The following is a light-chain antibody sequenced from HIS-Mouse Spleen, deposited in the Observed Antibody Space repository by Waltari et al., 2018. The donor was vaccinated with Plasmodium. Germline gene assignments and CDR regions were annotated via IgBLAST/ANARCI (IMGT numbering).Light chain of an antibody. V-gene: IGLV2-23*01. J-gene: IGLJ2*01. CDR3: CSYAGSRV. Sequence: QSALTQPASVSGSPGQSITISCTGTSSDVGSYNLVPWYQQHPGKAPKLMIYEGSKRPSVVSNRFSGSKSCNTASLTISGLQAEDEADYYCCSYAGSRVFGGGTKLTVL. CDR1: SSDVGSYNL. CDR2: EGS.